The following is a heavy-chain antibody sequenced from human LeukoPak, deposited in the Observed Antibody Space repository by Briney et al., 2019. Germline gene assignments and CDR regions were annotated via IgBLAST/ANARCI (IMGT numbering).Heavy chain of an antibody. CDR1: GGSLRSYY. CDR3: ARTNYYGSGSYYPDL. Sequence: PSETLSLTCTVSGGSLRSYYWSWIRQPPGKGLEWIGFIYHSGSTDYNPSLKSRGTISVDTSKNQFSLKLSSVTAADTAVYYRARTNYYGSGSYYPDLWGQGTLVTVSS. V-gene: IGHV4-59*08. CDR2: IYHSGST. D-gene: IGHD3-10*01. J-gene: IGHJ5*02.